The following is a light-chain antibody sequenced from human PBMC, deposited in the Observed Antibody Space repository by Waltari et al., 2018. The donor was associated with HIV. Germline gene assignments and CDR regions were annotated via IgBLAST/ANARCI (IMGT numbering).Light chain of an antibody. V-gene: IGLV2-14*03. Sequence: QSALTQPASVSGSPGQSIAISCTGTSLNGSIYVPWYQQPPGKATKLMSYDVSNRPSGVSNRFSGSKSGNTASLTISGLQAEDEADYYCSSYTSSSTRVFGTGTQVTVL. CDR1: SLNGSIY. CDR2: DVS. J-gene: IGLJ1*01. CDR3: SSYTSSSTRV.